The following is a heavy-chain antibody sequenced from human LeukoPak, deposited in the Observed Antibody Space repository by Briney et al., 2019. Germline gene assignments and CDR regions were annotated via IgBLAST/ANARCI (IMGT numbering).Heavy chain of an antibody. D-gene: IGHD1-7*01. J-gene: IGHJ4*02. Sequence: GGSLRLSCAASGFTFGSYSMNWVRQAPGKGLEWISYISGSSSAIYYADSVKGRFTISRDNTKNSLSLQMNSLIVEDTAVYYCARAGSNWNYVYWGQGTLVTVSS. CDR2: ISGSSSAI. CDR3: ARAGSNWNYVY. V-gene: IGHV3-48*04. CDR1: GFTFGSYS.